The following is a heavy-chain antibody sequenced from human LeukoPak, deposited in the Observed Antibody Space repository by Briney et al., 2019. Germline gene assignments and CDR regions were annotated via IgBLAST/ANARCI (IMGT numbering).Heavy chain of an antibody. CDR2: INPSGGST. V-gene: IGHV1-46*01. D-gene: IGHD5-24*01. Sequence: ASVEVSCKASGYTFTSYYMHWVRQAPGQGLEWMGIINPSGGSTSYAQKFQGRVTMTRDTSTSTVYMELSSLGSEDTAVYYCARLPVGEMATITSDCWGQGTLVTVSS. CDR3: ARLPVGEMATITSDC. J-gene: IGHJ4*02. CDR1: GYTFTSYY.